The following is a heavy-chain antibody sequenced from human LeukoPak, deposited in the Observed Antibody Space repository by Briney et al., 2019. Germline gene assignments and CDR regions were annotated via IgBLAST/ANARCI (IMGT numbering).Heavy chain of an antibody. CDR2: IDYSGRT. CDR1: TGSINGHY. D-gene: IGHD3-22*01. V-gene: IGHV4-59*11. Sequence: KPSETLSLTCTVSTGSINGHYWTWLRQPPGKGRGGSRQIDYSGRTDYNPSLKSRATTSVDPPKNRLSLKVTSVTGADTAVYYCARFAVNYDMDGWGQRTTVSVS. J-gene: IGHJ6*02. CDR3: ARFAVNYDMDG.